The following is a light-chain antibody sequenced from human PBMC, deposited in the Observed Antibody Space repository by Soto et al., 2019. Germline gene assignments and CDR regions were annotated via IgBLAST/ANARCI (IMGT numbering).Light chain of an antibody. J-gene: IGLJ1*01. CDR2: EVS. CDR3: SSYTSSADV. CDR1: SSDVGGYNY. V-gene: IGLV2-14*01. Sequence: QSALTQPASVSGSPGQSITISCTGTSSDVGGYNYVSWYQHHPGKAPKLMISEVSNRPSGVSNRFSGSKSGNTASLTISGLQAEDEADYYCSSYTSSADVFGTGTKLTVL.